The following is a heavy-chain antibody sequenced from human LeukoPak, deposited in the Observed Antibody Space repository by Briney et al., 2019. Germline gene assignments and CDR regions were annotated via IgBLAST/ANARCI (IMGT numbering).Heavy chain of an antibody. CDR3: AKGNSYGYRGAFDY. Sequence: GGSLRLSCAASGFNVNNNYMSWVRQAPGKGLEWVSVIYPELKTYYTDSVKGRCTISRDNSKNTLYLQMNSLRAEDTAVYHCAKGNSYGYRGAFDYWGQGTLVTVSS. CDR2: IYPELKT. D-gene: IGHD5-18*01. V-gene: IGHV3-53*01. CDR1: GFNVNNNY. J-gene: IGHJ4*02.